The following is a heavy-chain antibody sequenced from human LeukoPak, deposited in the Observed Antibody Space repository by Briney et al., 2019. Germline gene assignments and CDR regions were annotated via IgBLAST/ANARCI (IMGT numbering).Heavy chain of an antibody. CDR3: ARDAWGWDNSDYYHPVNYFDY. D-gene: IGHD3-22*01. J-gene: IGHJ4*02. Sequence: ASVKVSCKASGYTFTSYHMHWVRQAPGQGLEWMGIINPSGGRTNYAQKLQGRVTMTRDTSTSTVYMELSSLRSEDTAVYYCARDAWGWDNSDYYHPVNYFDYWGQGTLVTVSS. CDR1: GYTFTSYH. CDR2: INPSGGRT. V-gene: IGHV1-46*04.